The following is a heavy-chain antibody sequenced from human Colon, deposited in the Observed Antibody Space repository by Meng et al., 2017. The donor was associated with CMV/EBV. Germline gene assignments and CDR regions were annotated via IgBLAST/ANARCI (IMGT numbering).Heavy chain of an antibody. CDR3: AKGADFHDFWSGFAY. D-gene: IGHD3-3*01. CDR1: GFVFEDFD. J-gene: IGHJ4*02. CDR2: AKWNGDKS. Sequence: GESLKISCVASGFVFEDFDISWVRLISGKGLEWVSGAKWNGDKSGYADSVEGRFTLSRDNSRNTLYLPINSLRADDTAVYYCAKGADFHDFWSGFAYWGQGAVVTVS. V-gene: IGHV3-20*04.